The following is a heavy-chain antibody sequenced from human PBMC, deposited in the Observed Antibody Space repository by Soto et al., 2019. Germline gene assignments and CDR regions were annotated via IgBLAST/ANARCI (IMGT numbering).Heavy chain of an antibody. V-gene: IGHV1-18*01. CDR1: GYTFTSYG. CDR2: ISAYNGNT. D-gene: IGHD1-26*01. Sequence: SVKVSCKASGYTFTSYGISWVRQAPGQGLEWMGWISAYNGNTNYAQKLQGRVTMTTDTSTSTAYMELRSLRSDDTAVYYCARDLAGAISMPSDYWGQGTLVTVSS. CDR3: ARDLAGAISMPSDY. J-gene: IGHJ4*02.